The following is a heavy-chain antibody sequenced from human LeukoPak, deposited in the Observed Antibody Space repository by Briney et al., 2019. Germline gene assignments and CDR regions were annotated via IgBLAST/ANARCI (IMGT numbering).Heavy chain of an antibody. CDR1: GGSISSGDYY. CDR3: ARVRYSYGHFDY. J-gene: IGHJ4*02. D-gene: IGHD5-18*01. V-gene: IGHV4-30-4*01. CDR2: IYYSGNT. Sequence: SETLSLTCTVSGGSISSGDYYWSWIRQPPGKGLEWIGYIYYSGNTYYNPSLKSRITISVDTSKNQFSLKLSSVTAADTAVYCCARVRYSYGHFDYWGQGTLVTVSS.